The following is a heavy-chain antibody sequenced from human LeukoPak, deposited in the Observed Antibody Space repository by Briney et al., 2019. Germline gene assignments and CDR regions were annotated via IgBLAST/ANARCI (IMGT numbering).Heavy chain of an antibody. V-gene: IGHV4-4*07. CDR1: GGPLFSYY. D-gene: IGHD3-22*01. CDR3: ARLKFYDSTGYSPGHYMDV. Sequence: SETLSLTCIVSGGPLFSYYWSWIRHNARKGLEWIGLVYPGVGTDYSPSRKSRVTMSVDTSKKQFALKLSAVTAADTAVYYCARLKFYDSTGYSPGHYMDVWGKGTTVTVSS. J-gene: IGHJ6*03. CDR2: VYPGVGT.